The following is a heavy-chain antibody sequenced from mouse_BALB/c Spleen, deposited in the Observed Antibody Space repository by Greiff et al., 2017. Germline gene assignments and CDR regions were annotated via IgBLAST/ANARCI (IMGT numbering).Heavy chain of an antibody. CDR1: GFNIKDTY. V-gene: IGHV14-3*02. J-gene: IGHJ3*01. CDR3: AISYCNPGLAY. CDR2: IDPGNGNT. D-gene: IGHD2-1*01. Sequence: VQLQQSGAELVKPGASVKLSCTASGFNIKDTYMHWVKQRPEQGLEWIGRIDPGNGNTKYDPKFQGKATITADTSSNTAYLQLSSLTSGDTAVYYCAISYCNPGLAYWGQGTLVTVSS.